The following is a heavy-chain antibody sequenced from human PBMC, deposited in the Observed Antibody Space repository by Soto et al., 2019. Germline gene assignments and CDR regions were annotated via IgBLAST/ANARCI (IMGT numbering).Heavy chain of an antibody. CDR3: AREDILGTRSFDY. Sequence: GGSLRLSCGASGFVFSKYSMNWVRQAPGKGLEWLSYISSNSVTIYYADSVRGRFTIFRDNAKNSLYLQMNSLRDEDTAVYYCAREDILGTRSFDYWGQGALVTVSS. V-gene: IGHV3-48*02. CDR2: ISSNSVTI. CDR1: GFVFSKYS. D-gene: IGHD1-26*01. J-gene: IGHJ4*02.